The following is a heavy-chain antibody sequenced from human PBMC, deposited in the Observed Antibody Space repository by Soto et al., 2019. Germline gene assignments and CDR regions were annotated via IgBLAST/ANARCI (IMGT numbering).Heavy chain of an antibody. V-gene: IGHV3-30*18. D-gene: IGHD2-15*01. CDR3: AKETYSGPLDY. CDR2: ISYDGSNK. CDR1: GFTFSSYG. J-gene: IGHJ4*02. Sequence: HPGGSLRLSCAASGFTFSSYGMHWVRQAPGKGLEWVAVISYDGSNKYYADYVKGRFAISRDNSKNTLYLQMNSLRAEDTAVYYCAKETYSGPLDYWGQGTLVTVSS.